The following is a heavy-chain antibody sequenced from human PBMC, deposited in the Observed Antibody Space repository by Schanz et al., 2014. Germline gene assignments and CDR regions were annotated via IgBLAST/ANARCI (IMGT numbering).Heavy chain of an antibody. CDR1: GFTFSSYG. CDR2: TRDNGNNK. J-gene: IGHJ4*02. Sequence: QVQLVESGGGVVQPGRSMRLSCAASGFTFSSYGMHWVRQAPGKGLEWVAGTRDNGNNKYYVDSVKGRFTISRDNSKNSLYLQVSILRAEDTSGDYCVRDVAARQPDYWGQGTLVTVSS. D-gene: IGHD6-13*01. CDR3: VRDVAARQPDY. V-gene: IGHV3-33*01.